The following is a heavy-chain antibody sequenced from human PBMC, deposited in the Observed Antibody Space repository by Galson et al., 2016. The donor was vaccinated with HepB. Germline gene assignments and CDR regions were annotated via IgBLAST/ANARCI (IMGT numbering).Heavy chain of an antibody. Sequence: QSGAEVKKPGESLKISCEASGSIFTTQWIGWVRQMPGKGLEWMGIIYPGDSDTKYSPSFRGQVTISADRSISTAYLQWSSLKASDTAVYYCATTGYFDNPFDFWGRGTLVTVSS. J-gene: IGHJ4*02. V-gene: IGHV5-51*03. CDR3: ATTGYFDNPFDF. D-gene: IGHD3-22*01. CDR1: GSIFTTQW. CDR2: IYPGDSDT.